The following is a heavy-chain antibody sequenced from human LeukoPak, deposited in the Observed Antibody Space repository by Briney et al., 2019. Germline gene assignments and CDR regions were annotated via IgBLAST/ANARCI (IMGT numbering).Heavy chain of an antibody. CDR2: ISSSGNNA. Sequence: GGSLRLSCAVSGFTFRDAAMTWVLQAAGKGLEWVSLISSSGNNAYYADSVKGRFTISRDNSKNTLSLQMNSLRVEDTAIYYCAKDIQLSTWGLGTMVTVSS. V-gene: IGHV3-23*01. J-gene: IGHJ3*01. CDR3: AKDIQLST. CDR1: GFTFRDAA. D-gene: IGHD5-24*01.